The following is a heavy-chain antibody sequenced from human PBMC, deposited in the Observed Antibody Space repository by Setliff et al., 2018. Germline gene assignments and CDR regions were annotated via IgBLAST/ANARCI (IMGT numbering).Heavy chain of an antibody. D-gene: IGHD5-12*01. J-gene: IGHJ6*02. V-gene: IGHV4-39*07. CDR2: VYYSGYT. CDR3: ARDQWVRSPPLYFSYSMDV. CDR1: GGSVSSTSHY. Sequence: PSETLSLTCNVSGGSVSSTSHYWGWIRQPPGKGMEWIGSVYYSGYTYYNPSLQSRVTISVDMSKNQFSLKLTSMTAADTAVYYCARDQWVRSPPLYFSYSMDVWAKGPRSPSP.